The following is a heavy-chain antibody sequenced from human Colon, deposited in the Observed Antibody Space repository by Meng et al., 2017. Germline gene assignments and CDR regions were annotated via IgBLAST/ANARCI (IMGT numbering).Heavy chain of an antibody. CDR3: ARDYDILTGYYASDY. CDR2: INPNSGGT. D-gene: IGHD3-9*01. CDR1: GYTFTGYY. J-gene: IGHJ4*02. Sequence: ASVQVSCKASGYTFTGYYMHWVRQAPGQGLEWMGWINPNSGGTNYAQKFQGRVTMTRDTSISTAYMELSRLRSDDTAVYYCARDYDILTGYYASDYWGQGTLVTVSS. V-gene: IGHV1-2*02.